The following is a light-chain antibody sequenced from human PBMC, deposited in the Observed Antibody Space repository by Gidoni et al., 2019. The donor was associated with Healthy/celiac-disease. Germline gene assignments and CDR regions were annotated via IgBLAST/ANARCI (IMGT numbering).Light chain of an antibody. Sequence: VFTQAPATLSLSPGERATLSCRASQSVSSYLAWYQQNPGQDPRLLIYDASNRATGIPARFSGSGSGTDFTLTISSLEPEDFAVYYCQQRSNWHPLTFGGGTKVEIK. CDR1: QSVSSY. V-gene: IGKV3-11*01. CDR2: DAS. CDR3: QQRSNWHPLT. J-gene: IGKJ4*02.